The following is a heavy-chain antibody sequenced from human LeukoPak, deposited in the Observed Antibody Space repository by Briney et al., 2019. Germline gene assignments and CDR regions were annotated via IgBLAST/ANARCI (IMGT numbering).Heavy chain of an antibody. Sequence: GGSLRPSCAASGFTFSSYAMHWVRQAPGKGLEYVSAISSNGGSTYYANSVKGRFTISRDNSKNTLYLQMGSLRAEDMAVYYCASLPRFDPWAREPWSPSPQ. J-gene: IGHJ5*02. V-gene: IGHV3-64*01. CDR3: ASLPRFDP. CDR2: ISSNGGST. CDR1: GFTFSSYA.